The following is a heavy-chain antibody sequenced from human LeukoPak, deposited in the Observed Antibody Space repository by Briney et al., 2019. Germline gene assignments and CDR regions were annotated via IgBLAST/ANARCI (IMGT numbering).Heavy chain of an antibody. Sequence: GRSLRLSCAASGFTFSSYTMHWVRQAPGKGLEWVAAITDDGSEVYYSDSVKGRFTISRDNSKNTLYLQMNSLRAEDTAVYYAAVGYYYGMDVWGQGTTVTVSS. CDR3: AVGYYYGMDV. CDR1: GFTFSSYT. D-gene: IGHD6-13*01. J-gene: IGHJ6*02. CDR2: ITDDGSEV. V-gene: IGHV3-30*14.